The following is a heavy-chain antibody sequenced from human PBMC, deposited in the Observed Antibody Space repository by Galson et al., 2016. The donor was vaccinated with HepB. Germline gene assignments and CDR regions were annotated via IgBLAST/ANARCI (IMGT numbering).Heavy chain of an antibody. J-gene: IGHJ4*02. CDR1: GYSFSSYW. CDR3: ARHRGRHGYNDLDY. D-gene: IGHD5-24*01. CDR2: VAPGDSYG. V-gene: IGHV5-10-1*01. Sequence: QSGAEAKEPGESLRISCKGSGYSFSSYWITWVRQRPGKGLEWIGRVAPGDSYGNYSPSFQGHVTISADKSISTASLQWTNLKASDTAMYYCARHRGRHGYNDLDYWGQGTLVTVSS.